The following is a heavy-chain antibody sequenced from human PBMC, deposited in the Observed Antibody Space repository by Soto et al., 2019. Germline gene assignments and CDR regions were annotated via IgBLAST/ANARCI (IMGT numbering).Heavy chain of an antibody. D-gene: IGHD3-10*01. J-gene: IGHJ6*02. CDR3: ARDCRDIWFWELFYYGMDV. CDR1: GGTFSSYA. Sequence: QVQLVQSGAEVKKPGSSVKVSCKASGGTFSSYAISWVRQAPGQGLEWMGGIIPIFGTANYAQKFQGRVTITADESTSTAYMELSSLRSEDTAVYYCARDCRDIWFWELFYYGMDVWGQGTTVTVSS. V-gene: IGHV1-69*01. CDR2: IIPIFGTA.